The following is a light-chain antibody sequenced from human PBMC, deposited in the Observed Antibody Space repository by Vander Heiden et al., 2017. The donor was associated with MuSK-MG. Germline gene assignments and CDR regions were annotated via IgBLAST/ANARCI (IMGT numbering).Light chain of an antibody. J-gene: IGKJ5*01. CDR3: QQYDNLPRVT. Sequence: DIQMTQSPSSLSASVGDRVTITCQASQDISNYLNWYQQKPGKAPKLLIYDASNLETGVPSRFSGSGSGTDFTFTISSLQTEDIATYYCQQYDNLPRVTFGQGTRLXIK. V-gene: IGKV1-33*01. CDR1: QDISNY. CDR2: DAS.